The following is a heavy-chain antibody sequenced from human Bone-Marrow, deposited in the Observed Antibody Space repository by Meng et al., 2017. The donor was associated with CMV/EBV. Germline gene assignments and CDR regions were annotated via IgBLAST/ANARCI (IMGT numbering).Heavy chain of an antibody. D-gene: IGHD3-16*01. J-gene: IGHJ3*02. CDR1: GFTFSSYA. V-gene: IGHV3-23*01. Sequence: GGSLRLSCAASGFTFSSYAMSWVRQAPGKGLEWVSAISGSGGSTYYADSVKGRFTISRDNSKNTLYLQMSSLRVEDTAVYYCARDPVGGAWIHDAFDIWGQGTVVTVSS. CDR3: ARDPVGGAWIHDAFDI. CDR2: ISGSGGST.